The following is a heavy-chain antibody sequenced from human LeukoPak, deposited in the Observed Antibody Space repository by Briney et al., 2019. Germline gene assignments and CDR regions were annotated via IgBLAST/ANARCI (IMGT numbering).Heavy chain of an antibody. J-gene: IGHJ5*02. CDR1: GYTFTGYY. Sequence: GASVKVSCKASGYTFTGYYMHWVRQAPGQGLEWMGWINPNSGGTNYAQKFQGRVTMTRDTSISTAYMELSRLRSDDTAVYYCARLAKGASWASDDHPWFDDWGQGTLVTVSS. V-gene: IGHV1-2*02. CDR3: ARLAKGASWASDDHPWFDD. D-gene: IGHD3-16*01. CDR2: INPNSGGT.